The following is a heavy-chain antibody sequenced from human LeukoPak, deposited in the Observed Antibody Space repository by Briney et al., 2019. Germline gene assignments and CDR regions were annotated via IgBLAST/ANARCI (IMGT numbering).Heavy chain of an antibody. CDR3: ANRAPHYDSSGYYYAL. D-gene: IGHD3-22*01. V-gene: IGHV3-53*01. CDR2: IYSGGST. Sequence: GGSLRLSCAASGFTVSSKYMSWVRQAPGKGLEWVSVIYSGGSTYYADSVKGRFTISRDNSKNTLYLQMNSLRAEDTAVYYCANRAPHYDSSGYYYALWGQGTLVTVSS. J-gene: IGHJ4*02. CDR1: GFTVSSKY.